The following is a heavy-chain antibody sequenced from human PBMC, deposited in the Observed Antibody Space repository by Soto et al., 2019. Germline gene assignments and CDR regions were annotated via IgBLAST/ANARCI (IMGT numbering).Heavy chain of an antibody. CDR1: GFTFSSYS. CDR3: ARYDAFKAFDL. CDR2: ISSASSSI. V-gene: IGHV3-21*01. J-gene: IGHJ3*01. D-gene: IGHD1-1*01. Sequence: EVQLVESGGGLVKPGGSLRLSCVISGFTFSSYSMNWVRQSPGKGLEWVASISSASSSIDFADSVKGRFTISRDNVNNSVFLQMSSLRAEDTGIYYCARYDAFKAFDLWGQGTMVTVSS.